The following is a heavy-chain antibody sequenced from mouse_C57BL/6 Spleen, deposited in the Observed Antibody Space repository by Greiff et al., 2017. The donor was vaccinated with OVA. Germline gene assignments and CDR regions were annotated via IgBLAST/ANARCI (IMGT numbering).Heavy chain of an antibody. CDR2: ISDGGSYT. CDR3: ARGSNYAYAMDY. D-gene: IGHD2-5*01. V-gene: IGHV5-4*03. J-gene: IGHJ4*01. Sequence: DVMLVESGGGLVKPGGSLKLSCAASGFTFSSYAMSWVRQTPEKRLEWVATISDGGSYTYYTDNVKGRFTISRDNAKNNLYLQMSHLKSEDTAMYYCARGSNYAYAMDYWGQGTSVTVSS. CDR1: GFTFSSYA.